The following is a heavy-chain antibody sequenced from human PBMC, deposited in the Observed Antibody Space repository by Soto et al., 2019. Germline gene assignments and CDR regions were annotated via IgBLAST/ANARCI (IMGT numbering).Heavy chain of an antibody. D-gene: IGHD5-18*01. CDR1: GYTFSSYG. Sequence: VSVKVSCKASGYTFSSYGISWVRQAPGQGLEWMGWINAYNGNTNYAQKLQGRVTMTTDTSTSTAYMELRSLRSDDTAVYYCARDVGYGLIDYWGQGALVTVSS. CDR3: ARDVGYGLIDY. V-gene: IGHV1-18*01. CDR2: INAYNGNT. J-gene: IGHJ4*02.